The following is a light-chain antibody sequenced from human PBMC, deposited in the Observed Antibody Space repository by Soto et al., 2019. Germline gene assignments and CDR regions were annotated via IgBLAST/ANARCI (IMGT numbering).Light chain of an antibody. Sequence: LTQPASVSGSPGQSITISCTGTSSDLGGYNFVSWYQHHPGKAPKLMIYQVSNRPSGVSNRFSGSKSGNTASLTISGLQAEDEADYYCCSYTSSSPYVFGTGTKVTV. CDR1: SSDLGGYNF. J-gene: IGLJ1*01. CDR2: QVS. V-gene: IGLV2-14*01. CDR3: CSYTSSSPYV.